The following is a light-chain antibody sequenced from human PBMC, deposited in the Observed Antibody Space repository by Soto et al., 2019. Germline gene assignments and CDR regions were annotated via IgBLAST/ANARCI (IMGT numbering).Light chain of an antibody. J-gene: IGKJ1*01. V-gene: IGKV3-20*01. Sequence: EIVLTQSPGTLSLSPGERATLSCRASQIIYSNSLAWYQQKPGQAPRLLIYDAATRAAGIPDRFSGSGSGTDGSLTINRLEPEDFAVYYCQQYSISVWTFGQGTKVEIK. CDR1: QIIYSNS. CDR3: QQYSISVWT. CDR2: DAA.